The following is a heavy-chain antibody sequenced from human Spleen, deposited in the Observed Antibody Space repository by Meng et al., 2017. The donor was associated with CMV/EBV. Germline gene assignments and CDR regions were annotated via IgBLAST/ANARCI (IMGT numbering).Heavy chain of an antibody. J-gene: IGHJ6*02. CDR1: GGSISSSSYY. CDR2: TYYSGST. D-gene: IGHD2-2*01. CDR3: ARVSCSSTSCYSNDGMDV. Sequence: SETLSLTCSVSGGSISSSSYYWGWIRQPPGKGLEWIGSTYYSGSTYYNPSLKSRVTISEDTSKNQFSLKLSSVTAADTAVYYCARVSCSSTSCYSNDGMDVWGQGTTVTVSS. V-gene: IGHV4-39*07.